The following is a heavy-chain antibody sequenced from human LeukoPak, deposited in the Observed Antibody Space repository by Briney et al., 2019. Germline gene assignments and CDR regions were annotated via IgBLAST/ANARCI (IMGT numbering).Heavy chain of an antibody. Sequence: SEPLSLTCTVSGGSISSYYWSWIRQPPGKGLEWIGYIYYSGSTNYNPSLKSRVTISVDTSKNQFSLKLSSVTAADTAVYYCAGRDYYDSSVDYWGQGTLVTISS. CDR1: GGSISSYY. CDR3: AGRDYYDSSVDY. J-gene: IGHJ4*02. V-gene: IGHV4-59*01. CDR2: IYYSGST. D-gene: IGHD3-22*01.